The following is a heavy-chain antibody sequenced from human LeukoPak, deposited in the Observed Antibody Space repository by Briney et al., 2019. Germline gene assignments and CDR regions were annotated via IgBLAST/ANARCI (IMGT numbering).Heavy chain of an antibody. J-gene: IGHJ6*03. D-gene: IGHD1-26*01. CDR1: GGSISSGSDY. V-gene: IGHV4-61*02. CDR2: IYTTGST. Sequence: SETLSLTCTVSGGSISSGSDYWSWIRQPAGKGLEWIARIYTTGSTDYNPSLKSRVTISVDTSKNQFSLKLSSVTAADTAVYYCARSIVGATKEYYYYYYMDVWGKGTTVTISS. CDR3: ARSIVGATKEYYYYYYMDV.